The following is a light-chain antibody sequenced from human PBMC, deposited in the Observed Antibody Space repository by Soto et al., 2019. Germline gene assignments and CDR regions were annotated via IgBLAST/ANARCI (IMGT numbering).Light chain of an antibody. Sequence: QSVLTQPPSVSAAPGQKVTISCSGSSSNIGNNFVSWYQHLPGTAPKLLIYDNNKRPSGIPDRFSGTKSGTSATLGITGLQTGDEAHYYCATWDSSLIAGVSGGGTKLTVL. CDR2: DNN. J-gene: IGLJ2*01. CDR3: ATWDSSLIAGV. V-gene: IGLV1-51*01. CDR1: SSNIGNNF.